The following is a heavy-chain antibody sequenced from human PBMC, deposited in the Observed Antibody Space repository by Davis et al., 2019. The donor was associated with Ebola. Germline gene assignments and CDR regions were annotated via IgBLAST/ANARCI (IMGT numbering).Heavy chain of an antibody. CDR2: ISYDGSNK. Sequence: PGGSLRLSCAASGFTFSSYAMHWVRQAPGKGLEWVAVISYDGSNKYYADSVKGRFTISRDNSKNSLYLQMNSLRDEDTAVYYCARGPPYGDYGPGYFQHWGQGTLVTVSS. V-gene: IGHV3-30-3*01. CDR3: ARGPPYGDYGPGYFQH. J-gene: IGHJ1*01. D-gene: IGHD4-17*01. CDR1: GFTFSSYA.